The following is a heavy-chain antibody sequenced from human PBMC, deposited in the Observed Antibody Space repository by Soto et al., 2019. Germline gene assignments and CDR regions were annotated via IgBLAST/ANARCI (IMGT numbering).Heavy chain of an antibody. CDR2: IVVGSGNT. CDR1: GFTFTSSA. V-gene: IGHV1-58*01. D-gene: IGHD3-10*01. CDR3: ADGGAMVRGVHLQY. Sequence: QMQLVQSGPEVKKPGTSVKVSCKASGFTFTSSAVQWVRQARVQRLEWIGWIVVGSGNTNYAQKFQERVTNTRDMSTSTAYMELSSLRSEDTAVYYCADGGAMVRGVHLQYWGQGTLVTVSS. J-gene: IGHJ4*02.